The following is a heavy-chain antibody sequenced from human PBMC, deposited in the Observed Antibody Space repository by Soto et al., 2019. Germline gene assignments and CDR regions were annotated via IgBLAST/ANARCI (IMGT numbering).Heavy chain of an antibody. CDR1: GGSISSGGYS. J-gene: IGHJ4*02. CDR2: IYHSGST. CDR3: ARGGKTVTTFDY. D-gene: IGHD4-17*01. V-gene: IGHV4-30-2*01. Sequence: QLQLQESGSGLVKPSQTLSLTCAVSGGSISSGGYSWSWIRQPPGKGLEWIGYIYHSGSTYYNPALKGRVTISVDRATNQFSLKLRSVTAADTAVYYCARGGKTVTTFDYWGPGTLVSVSS.